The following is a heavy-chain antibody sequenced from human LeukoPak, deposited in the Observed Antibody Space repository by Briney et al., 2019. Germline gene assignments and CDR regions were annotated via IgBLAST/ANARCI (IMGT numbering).Heavy chain of an antibody. D-gene: IGHD1-26*01. V-gene: IGHV3-30*02. Sequence: GGSLRLSCAASGFTFSSYGMHWVRQAPGKGLEWVAFIRYDGSNQYYTNSVRGRFTISRDISKNTLFLQMNTLRAEDTAVYYCAKGSKRWELPQTDYWGHGTLVIVSS. CDR1: GFTFSSYG. J-gene: IGHJ4*01. CDR3: AKGSKRWELPQTDY. CDR2: IRYDGSNQ.